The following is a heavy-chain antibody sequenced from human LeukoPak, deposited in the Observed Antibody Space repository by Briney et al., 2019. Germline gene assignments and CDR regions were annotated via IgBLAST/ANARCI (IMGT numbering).Heavy chain of an antibody. J-gene: IGHJ4*02. Sequence: SGGSLRLSCAASGLIVSSNYMTWVRQAPGKGLEWVSVIYSGGSIYYADSVKGRFTISRDNSRNTLYLQMNSLRAEDTAVYYCAKGKMAARTLDYWGQGTLVTVSS. D-gene: IGHD6-6*01. CDR3: AKGKMAARTLDY. CDR2: IYSGGSI. CDR1: GLIVSSNY. V-gene: IGHV3-53*05.